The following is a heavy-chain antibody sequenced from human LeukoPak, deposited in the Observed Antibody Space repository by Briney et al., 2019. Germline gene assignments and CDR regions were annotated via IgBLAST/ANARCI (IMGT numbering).Heavy chain of an antibody. J-gene: IGHJ6*02. CDR2: ISYDGSNK. D-gene: IGHD2-21*02. CDR3: AKDFTHIVVVTASRTGYYGMDV. V-gene: IGHV3-30*18. Sequence: GRSLRLSCAASGFTFSSYGMHWVRQAPGKGLEWVAVISYDGSNKYYADSVKGRFTISRDNSKNTLHLQMNSLRAEDTAVYYCAKDFTHIVVVTASRTGYYGMDVWGQGTTVTVSS. CDR1: GFTFSSYG.